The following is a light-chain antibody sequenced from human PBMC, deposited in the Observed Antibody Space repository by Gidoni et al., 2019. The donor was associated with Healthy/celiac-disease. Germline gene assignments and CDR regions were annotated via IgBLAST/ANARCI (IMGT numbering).Light chain of an antibody. J-gene: IGLJ2*01. V-gene: IGLV3-19*01. CDR1: SLRSYY. CDR3: NSRDSSGNHVV. Sequence: SSELTQAPAVSVALGQTVRITCQGDSLRSYYASWYQQKPGQAPVLVIYGKNNRPPGIPDRFSGSSSGNTASLTITGAQAEDEADYYCNSRDSSGNHVVFGGGTKLTVL. CDR2: GKN.